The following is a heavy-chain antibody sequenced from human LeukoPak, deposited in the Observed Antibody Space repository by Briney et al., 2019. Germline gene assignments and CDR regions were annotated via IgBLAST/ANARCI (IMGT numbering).Heavy chain of an antibody. Sequence: GASVKVSCKASGYTFTSYDISWVRQAPGQGLEWMGWISAYNGNTNYAQKLQGRVTMTTDTSTSTAYMELRSLRSDDASVYYCARVKEQQLARDWGQGTLVTVSS. CDR1: GYTFTSYD. V-gene: IGHV1-18*01. CDR3: ARVKEQQLARD. J-gene: IGHJ4*02. D-gene: IGHD6-13*01. CDR2: ISAYNGNT.